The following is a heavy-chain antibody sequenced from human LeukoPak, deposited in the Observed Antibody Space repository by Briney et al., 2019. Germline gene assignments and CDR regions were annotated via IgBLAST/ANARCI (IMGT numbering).Heavy chain of an antibody. D-gene: IGHD3-22*01. J-gene: IGHJ5*02. V-gene: IGHV1-2*02. Sequence: ASVKVSCKASGYTFTGYYMHWVRQAPGQGLEWMGWINPNSGGTNYAQKFQGRVTMTRDTSISTAYMELSRLRSDDTAVYYCARDFTRRSEWLLLRRNNWFDPWGQGTLVTVSS. CDR3: ARDFTRRSEWLLLRRNNWFDP. CDR2: INPNSGGT. CDR1: GYTFTGYY.